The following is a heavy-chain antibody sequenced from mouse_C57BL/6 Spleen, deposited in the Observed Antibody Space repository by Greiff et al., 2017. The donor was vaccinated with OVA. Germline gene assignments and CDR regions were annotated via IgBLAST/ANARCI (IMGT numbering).Heavy chain of an antibody. CDR2: ISDGGSYT. D-gene: IGHD4-1*01. CDR3: ARDDALTFDY. J-gene: IGHJ2*01. CDR1: GFTFSSYA. V-gene: IGHV5-4*01. Sequence: EVQLVESGGGLVKPGGSLKLSCAASGFTFSSYAMSWVRQTPEKRLEWVATISDGGSYTYYPDNVKGRFTISRDNAKNNLYLQMSHLKSEDTAMYYCARDDALTFDYWGQGTTLTVSS.